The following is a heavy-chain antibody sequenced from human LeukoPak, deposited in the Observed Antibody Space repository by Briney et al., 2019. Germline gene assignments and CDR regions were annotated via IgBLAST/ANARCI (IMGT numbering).Heavy chain of an antibody. CDR3: ARPPNNYYDSSGYYLYYYYYMDV. J-gene: IGHJ6*03. Sequence: PGGSLRLSCAASGFSFSSYAMHWVRQAPGKGLEWVAVISSDGSNKYYADSVKGRFSISRDNSENTLYLQMNSLRAEDTAVYYCARPPNNYYDSSGYYLYYYYYMDVWGKGTTVTVSS. V-gene: IGHV3-30*04. CDR1: GFSFSSYA. CDR2: ISSDGSNK. D-gene: IGHD3-22*01.